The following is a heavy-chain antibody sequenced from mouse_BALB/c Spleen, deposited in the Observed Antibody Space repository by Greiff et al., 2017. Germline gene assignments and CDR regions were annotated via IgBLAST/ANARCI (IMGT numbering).Heavy chain of an antibody. Sequence: QVQLQQSGAELMKPGASVKISCKATGYTFSSYWIEWVKQRPGHGLEWIGEILPGSGSTNYNEKFKGKATFTADTSSNTAYMQLSSLTSEDSAVYYCARRSYYNYAMDYWGQGTSVTVSS. CDR2: ILPGSGST. J-gene: IGHJ4*01. D-gene: IGHD2-12*01. V-gene: IGHV1-9*01. CDR3: ARRSYYNYAMDY. CDR1: GYTFSSYW.